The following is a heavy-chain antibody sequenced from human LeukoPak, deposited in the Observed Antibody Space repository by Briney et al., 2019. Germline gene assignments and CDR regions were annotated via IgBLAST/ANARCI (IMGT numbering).Heavy chain of an antibody. D-gene: IGHD3-3*01. J-gene: IGHJ4*02. CDR1: GGSISSSSYY. Sequence: PSETLSLTCTVSGGSISSSSYYWGWIRQPPGKGLEWIGSIYYSGSTYYNPSLKSRVTISVDTSKNQFSLKLSSVTAADTAVYYCARHLITIFGVVTPYFDYWGQGTPVTVSS. V-gene: IGHV4-39*01. CDR2: IYYSGST. CDR3: ARHLITIFGVVTPYFDY.